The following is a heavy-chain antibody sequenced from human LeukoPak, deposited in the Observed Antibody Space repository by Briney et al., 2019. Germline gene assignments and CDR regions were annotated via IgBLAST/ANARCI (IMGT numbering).Heavy chain of an antibody. CDR1: VGTCTGEY. Sequence: KGSCKASVGTCTGEYMHWVRQAPGQGLEWMGWINPNSGGTNYAQKFQGRVTMTRDTSISTAYMELSRLRADDTAVYYCARSRMVRGVNDAFDIWGQGTMVTVSS. CDR3: ARSRMVRGVNDAFDI. J-gene: IGHJ3*02. V-gene: IGHV1-2*02. CDR2: INPNSGGT. D-gene: IGHD3-10*01.